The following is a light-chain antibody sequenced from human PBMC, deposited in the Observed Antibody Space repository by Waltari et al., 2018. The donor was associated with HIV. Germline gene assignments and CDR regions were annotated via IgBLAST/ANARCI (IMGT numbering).Light chain of an antibody. CDR2: GNN. CDR3: QSYDSGLNTYV. CDR1: SSNIGAGFA. Sequence: QSVLTQPPSLSGAPGQRVIISCTGSSSNIGAGFAVHWYQPLPGTAPKLLIYGNNKRPSGVPDRFSGSKSGTSASLANTGLQADDEADYYCQSYDSGLNTYVFGTGTRVTVL. J-gene: IGLJ1*01. V-gene: IGLV1-40*01.